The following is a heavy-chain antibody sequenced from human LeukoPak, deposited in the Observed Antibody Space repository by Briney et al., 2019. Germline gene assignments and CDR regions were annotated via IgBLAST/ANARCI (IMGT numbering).Heavy chain of an antibody. D-gene: IGHD3-3*01. CDR1: GGSVSSDTSY. J-gene: IGHJ2*01. Sequence: PSETLSLTCTVSGGSVSSDTSYWSWIRQPPGKGLECIGYIYYSGSTYYNPSLKSRVTISVDTSKNQFSLKLSSVTAADTAVYYCARDPSRGYDFWSGYYPGWYFDLWGRGTLVTVSS. V-gene: IGHV4-61*01. CDR3: ARDPSRGYDFWSGYYPGWYFDL. CDR2: IYYSGST.